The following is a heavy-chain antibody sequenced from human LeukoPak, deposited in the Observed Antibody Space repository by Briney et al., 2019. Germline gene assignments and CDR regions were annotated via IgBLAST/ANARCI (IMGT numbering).Heavy chain of an antibody. V-gene: IGHV1-69*06. CDR3: ARDEKGPSRRYSSRRGAIDY. CDR1: GGTFSSYA. J-gene: IGHJ4*02. Sequence: ASVKVSCKASGGTFSSYAISWVRQAPGQGLEWMGGIIPIFGTANYAQKFQGRVTITADKSTSTAYMELRSLRSDDTAVYYCARDEKGPSRRYSSRRGAIDYWGQGTLVTVSS. CDR2: IIPIFGTA. D-gene: IGHD6-13*01.